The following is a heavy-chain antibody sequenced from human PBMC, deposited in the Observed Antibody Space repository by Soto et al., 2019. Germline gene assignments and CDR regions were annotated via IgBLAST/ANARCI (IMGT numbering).Heavy chain of an antibody. V-gene: IGHV4-34*01. CDR2: INHSGST. CDR1: GGSFSGYY. D-gene: IGHD6-13*01. Sequence: PSETLSLTCAVYGGSFSGYYWSWIRQPPGKGLEWIGEINHSGSTNYNPSLKSRVTISVDTSKNQFSLKLSSVTAADTAVYYCARGGPYIAAAGTYYYYYGMDVWGQGTTVTVSS. CDR3: ARGGPYIAAAGTYYYYYGMDV. J-gene: IGHJ6*02.